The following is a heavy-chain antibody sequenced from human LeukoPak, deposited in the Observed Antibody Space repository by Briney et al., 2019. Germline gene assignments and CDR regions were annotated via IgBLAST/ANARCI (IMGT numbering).Heavy chain of an antibody. D-gene: IGHD2-2*01. V-gene: IGHV3-64*01. J-gene: IGHJ4*02. CDR1: GFTFSSYA. CDR2: ISSNGGST. CDR3: ARGYCSSTSCPYYFDY. Sequence: PGGSLRLSCAASGFTFSSYAMHWVRQAPGKGLEYVSAISSNGGSTYYANSVKGRFTISRDNSKNMLYLQMGSLRAEDMAVYYCARGYCSSTSCPYYFDYWGQGTLVTVSS.